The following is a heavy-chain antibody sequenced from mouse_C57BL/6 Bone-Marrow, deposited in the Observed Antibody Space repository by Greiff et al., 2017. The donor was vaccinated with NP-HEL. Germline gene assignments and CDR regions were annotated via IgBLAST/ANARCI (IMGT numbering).Heavy chain of an antibody. D-gene: IGHD2-4*01. J-gene: IGHJ4*01. CDR1: GFTFSSYA. CDR3: TRAPPDYTYAMDY. V-gene: IGHV5-9-1*02. Sequence: EVKVVESGEGLVKPGGSLKLSCAASGFTFSSYAMSWVRQTPEKRLEWVAYISSGGDYIYYADTVKGRFTISRDNARNTLYLQMSSLKSEDTAMYYCTRAPPDYTYAMDYWGQGTSVTVSS. CDR2: ISSGGDYI.